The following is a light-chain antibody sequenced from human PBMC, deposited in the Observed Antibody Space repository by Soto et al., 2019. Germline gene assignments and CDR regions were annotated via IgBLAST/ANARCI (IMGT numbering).Light chain of an antibody. V-gene: IGKV3-20*01. CDR3: QKYGSSPLT. CDR2: GAS. CDR1: QSVSSSY. Sequence: EIVLTQSPGTLSLSPGERATLSCRASQSVSSSYLAWYQQKPGQAPRLLIYGASSRATGIPDRFSGSGSGTDFTLTIRRLEPEDFAVYYCQKYGSSPLTFGGGTNVEIK. J-gene: IGKJ4*01.